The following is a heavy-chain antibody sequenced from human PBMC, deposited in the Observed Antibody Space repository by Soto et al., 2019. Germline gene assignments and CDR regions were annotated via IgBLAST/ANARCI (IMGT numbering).Heavy chain of an antibody. CDR3: AKDLSVLATIQSFDY. CDR2: ISYDGSKI. J-gene: IGHJ4*02. D-gene: IGHD5-12*01. CDR1: GFTFSDYG. Sequence: QVRLVESGGGVVQPGKSLRLACAASGFTFSDYGMHWIRQAPGKGLEWVAMISYDGSKIYYANSVKGRFTISRDSSENTLYLQISSLRAEDTAVYYCAKDLSVLATIQSFDYWGQGALVTVSS. V-gene: IGHV3-30*18.